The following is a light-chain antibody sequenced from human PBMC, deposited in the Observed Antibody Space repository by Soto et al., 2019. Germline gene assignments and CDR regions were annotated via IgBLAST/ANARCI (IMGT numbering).Light chain of an antibody. V-gene: IGKV3-15*01. CDR3: QQHNNWPPWT. CDR1: QSVSSN. CDR2: GAP. J-gene: IGKJ1*01. Sequence: EIVMTQSPATLSVSPGERATLSCRASQSVSSNLAWYQQKPGQAPRLLMYGAPTRATGIPDRFSGSGSGTEFTLTISSLQSEDFAVYYCQQHNNWPPWTFGQGTQVEIK.